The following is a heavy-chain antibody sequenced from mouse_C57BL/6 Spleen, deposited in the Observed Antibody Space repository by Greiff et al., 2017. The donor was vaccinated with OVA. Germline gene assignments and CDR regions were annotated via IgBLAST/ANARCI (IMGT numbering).Heavy chain of an antibody. CDR2: IDPSDSYT. Sequence: QVQLQQPGAELVMPGASVKLSCKASGYTFTSYWMHWVKQRPGQGLEWIGEIDPSDSYTNYNQKFKGKSTLTVDKSSSTAYMQLSSLTSEDSAVYYCARRAQAYAMDYWGQGTSVTVSS. CDR3: ARRAQAYAMDY. J-gene: IGHJ4*01. CDR1: GYTFTSYW. D-gene: IGHD3-2*02. V-gene: IGHV1-69*01.